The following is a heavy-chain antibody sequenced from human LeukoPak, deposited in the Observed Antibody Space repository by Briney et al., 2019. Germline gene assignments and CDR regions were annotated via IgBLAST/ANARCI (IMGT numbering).Heavy chain of an antibody. Sequence: PSETLSLTCTVSGGSISSYYGSWIRQPPGKGVEWIGYIYYSGSTNYNPSLKSRVTISVDTSKNQFSLKLSSVTAADTAVYYCARNSHFDYWGQGTLVTVSS. CDR3: ARNSHFDY. V-gene: IGHV4-59*01. CDR2: IYYSGST. CDR1: GGSISSYY. D-gene: IGHD2-21*01. J-gene: IGHJ4*02.